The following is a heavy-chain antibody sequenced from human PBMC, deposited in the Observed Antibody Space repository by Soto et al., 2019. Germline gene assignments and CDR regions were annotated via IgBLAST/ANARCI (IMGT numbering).Heavy chain of an antibody. D-gene: IGHD3-22*01. Sequence: SETLSLTCAVSGGSISSSNWWSWVRQPPGKGLEWIGEIYHSGSTNYNPSLKSRVTISVDKSKNQFSLKLSSVTAADTAVYYCARHRTAADSSGYYYYYGMDVWGQGTTVTVSS. V-gene: IGHV4-4*02. J-gene: IGHJ6*02. CDR3: ARHRTAADSSGYYYYYGMDV. CDR2: IYHSGST. CDR1: GGSISSSNW.